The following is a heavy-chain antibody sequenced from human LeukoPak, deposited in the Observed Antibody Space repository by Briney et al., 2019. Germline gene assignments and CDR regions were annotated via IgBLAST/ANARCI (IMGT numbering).Heavy chain of an antibody. Sequence: ASVKVSCKASGYTFTGYYMHWVRQAPGQGLEWMGWINPNSGGTNYAQKFQGRVTMTRDTSTSTAYMELSRLRSDDTAVYYCARVAGILWFGELGFDYWGQGTLVTVSS. J-gene: IGHJ4*02. CDR2: INPNSGGT. D-gene: IGHD3-10*01. CDR3: ARVAGILWFGELGFDY. V-gene: IGHV1-2*02. CDR1: GYTFTGYY.